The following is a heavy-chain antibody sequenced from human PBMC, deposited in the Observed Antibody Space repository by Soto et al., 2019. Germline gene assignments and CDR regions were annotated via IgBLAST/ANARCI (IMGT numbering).Heavy chain of an antibody. CDR3: ARLGFEYDTSTLEGGVVGGGSNIIHKPNPLQSLP. V-gene: IGHV5-51*01. J-gene: IGHJ5*02. CDR1: GYSFIDYW. CDR2: IYPGDSDT. D-gene: IGHD3-9*01. Sequence: PGESLKISCKGSGYSFIDYWIGWVRQVPGKGLEWMGVIYPGDSDTRYSPSFQGHVTISADKSISTAYLQWSTLKASDTAKYYCARLGFEYDTSTLEGGVVGGGSNIIHKPNPLQSLPWG.